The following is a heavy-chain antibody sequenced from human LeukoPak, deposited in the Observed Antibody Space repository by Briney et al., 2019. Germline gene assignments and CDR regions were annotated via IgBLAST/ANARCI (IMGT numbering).Heavy chain of an antibody. J-gene: IGHJ4*02. CDR2: INPDGGRT. V-gene: IGHV1-46*01. CDR1: GYIFITYY. Sequence: ASVKVSCKASGYIFITYYIHWVRQAPGQGLEWMGIINPDGGRTSYAQKFQGRVTMTRDTSTSTVYMELSSLRAEDTALYYCARGPSGWYYFEDWGQGTLVTVSS. D-gene: IGHD6-19*01. CDR3: ARGPSGWYYFED.